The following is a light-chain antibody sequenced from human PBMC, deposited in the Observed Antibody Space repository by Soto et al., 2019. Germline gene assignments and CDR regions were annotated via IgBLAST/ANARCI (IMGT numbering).Light chain of an antibody. CDR1: QSVAGS. J-gene: IGKJ1*01. V-gene: IGKV3-20*01. Sequence: VMTQSPATLSVSPGERAILSCRASQSVAGSLAWYQQKPGQAPRLLIYGAFNRATGIPDRFSGGGSGTDFTLTITRLEPEDFAVYYCQYYGNSPLTFGQGTKVDIK. CDR3: QYYGNSPLT. CDR2: GAF.